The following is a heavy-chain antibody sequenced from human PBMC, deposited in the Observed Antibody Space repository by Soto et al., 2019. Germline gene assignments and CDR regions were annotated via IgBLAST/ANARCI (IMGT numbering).Heavy chain of an antibody. D-gene: IGHD3-10*01. CDR2: INPNSGGT. V-gene: IGHV1-2*04. Sequence: ASVKVSCKASGYTFTGYYMHWVRQAPGQGLEWMGWINPNSGGTNYAQKFQGWVTMTRDTSISTAYMELSRLRSDDTAVYYCARGITMVRGVLLDALDIWGQGTMVPVSS. CDR3: ARGITMVRGVLLDALDI. J-gene: IGHJ3*02. CDR1: GYTFTGYY.